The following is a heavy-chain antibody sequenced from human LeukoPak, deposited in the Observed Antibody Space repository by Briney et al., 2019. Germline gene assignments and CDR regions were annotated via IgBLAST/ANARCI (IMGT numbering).Heavy chain of an antibody. CDR3: ASGLISYGDYGEFDY. CDR1: GGSISSYY. Sequence: VKPSETLSLTCTVSGGSISSYYWSWIRQPPGKGLEWIGYIYYSGSTNYNPSLKSRVTISVDTSKNQFSLKLSSVTAADTAAYYCASGLISYGDYGEFDYWGQGTLVTVSS. V-gene: IGHV4-59*01. D-gene: IGHD4-17*01. J-gene: IGHJ4*02. CDR2: IYYSGST.